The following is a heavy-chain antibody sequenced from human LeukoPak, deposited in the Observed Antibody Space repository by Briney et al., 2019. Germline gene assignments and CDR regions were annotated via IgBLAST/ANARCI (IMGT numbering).Heavy chain of an antibody. Sequence: SVKVSCKASGGTFSSYAISWVRQAPGQGLEWMGGIIPIFGTANYAQKFQGRVTITADESTSTAYMELSSLRSEDTAVYYCARDRSTYSSGWYSDYWGQGTLVTVSS. CDR1: GGTFSSYA. V-gene: IGHV1-69*13. CDR3: ARDRSTYSSGWYSDY. D-gene: IGHD6-19*01. J-gene: IGHJ4*02. CDR2: IIPIFGTA.